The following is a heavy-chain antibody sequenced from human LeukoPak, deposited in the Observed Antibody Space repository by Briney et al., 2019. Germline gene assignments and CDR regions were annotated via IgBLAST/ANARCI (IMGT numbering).Heavy chain of an antibody. V-gene: IGHV3-9*03. CDR1: GFIFHDYG. D-gene: IGHD5-12*01. J-gene: IGHJ3*02. Sequence: GGSLRLSCAASGFIFHDYGMHWVRQAPGKGLEWVSGISWNSGRIGYADSVKGRFTISRDNAKNSLYLQMNSLRAEDMALCYCAKDIGGYDYLTAFDMWGQGTMVTVSS. CDR3: AKDIGGYDYLTAFDM. CDR2: ISWNSGRI.